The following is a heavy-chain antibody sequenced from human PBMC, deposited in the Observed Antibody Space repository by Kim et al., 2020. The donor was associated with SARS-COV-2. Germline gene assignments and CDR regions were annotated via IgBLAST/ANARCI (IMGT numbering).Heavy chain of an antibody. Sequence: SETLSLTCAVYGGSFSGYYWSWIRQPPGKGLEWIGEINHSGSTNYNPSLKSRVTISVDTSKNQFSLKLSSVTAADTAVYYCARVLYCSGGSCYPGRFLRYYYGMDVWGQGTTVTVSS. J-gene: IGHJ6*02. D-gene: IGHD2-15*01. V-gene: IGHV4-34*01. CDR3: ARVLYCSGGSCYPGRFLRYYYGMDV. CDR1: GGSFSGYY. CDR2: INHSGST.